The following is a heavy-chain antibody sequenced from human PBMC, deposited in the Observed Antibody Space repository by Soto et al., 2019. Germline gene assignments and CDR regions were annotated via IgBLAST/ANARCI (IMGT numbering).Heavy chain of an antibody. J-gene: IGHJ4*02. V-gene: IGHV1-3*04. CDR3: ARAGDDCSAANCYVIDY. D-gene: IGHD2-2*01. Sequence: ASVKVSCKASGYTFTSYAMHWVRQAPGQRLEWMGWINTGKGNTKYSQKFQGRVTITSDTSARTAYMDLSSLRSEDTAMYYCARAGDDCSAANCYVIDYWGQGTLVTVSS. CDR1: GYTFTSYA. CDR2: INTGKGNT.